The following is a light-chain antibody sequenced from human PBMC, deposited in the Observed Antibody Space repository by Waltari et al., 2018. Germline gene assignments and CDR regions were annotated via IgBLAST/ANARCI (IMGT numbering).Light chain of an antibody. CDR2: GAS. CDR3: QQYFGIPIT. J-gene: IGKJ5*01. Sequence: DIQMTQSPSSLPASLVDRVTITCRASQGISSSLAWYQKKVGEAPKLLLYGASRLESGVPSRFSGSGSGTVYTLTISSLQPEDFATYYCQQYFGIPITFGQGTRLE. V-gene: IGKV1-NL1*01. CDR1: QGISSS.